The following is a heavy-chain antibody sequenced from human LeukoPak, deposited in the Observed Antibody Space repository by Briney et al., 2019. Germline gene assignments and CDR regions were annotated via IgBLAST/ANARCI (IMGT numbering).Heavy chain of an antibody. J-gene: IGHJ5*01. D-gene: IGHD6-19*01. CDR1: GYSISSGYY. CDR2: IYYSGST. V-gene: IGHV4-61*01. CDR3: ARVGDRSGWFDY. Sequence: SETLSLTCTVSGYSISSGYYWGWIRQPPGKGLEWIGYIYYSGSTNYNPSLKSRVTISVDTSKNQFSLKLSSVTAADTAVYYCARVGDRSGWFDYWGQGTLVTVSS.